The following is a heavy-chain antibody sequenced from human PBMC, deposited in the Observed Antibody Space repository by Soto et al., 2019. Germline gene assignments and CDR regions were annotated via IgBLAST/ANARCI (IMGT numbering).Heavy chain of an antibody. Sequence: PSETLSLTCTVSGGSISSGGYYWSWIRQHPGKGLEWIGYIYYSGSTYYNPSLKSRVTISVDTSKNQFSLKPSSVTAADTAVYYCAFSLYSVVVIGFDYCGQGTLVTVSS. CDR2: IYYSGST. J-gene: IGHJ4*02. D-gene: IGHD2-15*01. CDR3: AFSLYSVVVIGFDY. CDR1: GGSISSGGYY. V-gene: IGHV4-31*03.